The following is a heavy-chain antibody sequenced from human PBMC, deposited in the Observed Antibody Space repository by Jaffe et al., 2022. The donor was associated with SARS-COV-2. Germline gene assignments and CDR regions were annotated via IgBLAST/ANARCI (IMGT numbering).Heavy chain of an antibody. V-gene: IGHV4-34*01. CDR1: GGSFSGYY. CDR3: ARGSITIFGVVTIRPFDY. D-gene: IGHD3-3*01. Sequence: QVQLQQWGAGLLKPSETLSLTCAVYGGSFSGYYWSWIRQPPGKGLEWIGEINHSGSTNYNPSLKSRVTISVDTSKNQFSLKLSSVTAADTAVYYCARGSITIFGVVTIRPFDYWGQGTLVTVSS. CDR2: INHSGST. J-gene: IGHJ4*02.